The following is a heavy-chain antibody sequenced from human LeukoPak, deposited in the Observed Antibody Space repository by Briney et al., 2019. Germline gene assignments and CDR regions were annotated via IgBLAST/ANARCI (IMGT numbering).Heavy chain of an antibody. CDR2: IGGSGVAT. V-gene: IGHV3-23*01. D-gene: IGHD3-16*01. CDR3: AKFSAVWGTFDY. J-gene: IGHJ4*02. CDR1: GFTFSTYG. Sequence: GGSLRLSCAASGFTFSTYGMSWVRQAPGKGLEWVSGIGGSGVATYYADSVKGRFTISRDNSKSTLYLQMNSLRAGDTAVYYCAKFSAVWGTFDYWGQGILVTVSS.